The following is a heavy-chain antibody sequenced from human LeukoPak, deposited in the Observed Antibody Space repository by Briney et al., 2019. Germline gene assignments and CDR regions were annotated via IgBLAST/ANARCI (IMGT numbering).Heavy chain of an antibody. CDR1: GDSISSSIYY. Sequence: SETLSLTCTVSGDSISSSIYYWSWIRQPAGKGLEWIGRMSTSGSTSYNPSLKSRVTISVDTSKNQFSLNLNSVTAADTAIYHCARHQYQLSALDYWGQGTLVTVSS. CDR2: MSTSGST. CDR3: ARHQYQLSALDY. J-gene: IGHJ4*02. V-gene: IGHV4-61*02. D-gene: IGHD2-2*01.